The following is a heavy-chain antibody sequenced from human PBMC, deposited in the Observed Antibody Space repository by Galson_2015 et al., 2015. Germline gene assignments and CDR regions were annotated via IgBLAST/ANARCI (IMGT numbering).Heavy chain of an antibody. CDR2: IKQDGSEK. CDR1: GFTFSSYW. V-gene: IGHV3-7*01. CDR3: ARDLGGGCFDY. J-gene: IGHJ4*02. D-gene: IGHD2-15*01. Sequence: SLRLSCAASGFTFSSYWMSWVRQAPGKGLEWVANIKQDGSEKYYVDSVKGRLTISRDNAKNSLYLQMNSLRAEDTAVYYCARDLGGGCFDYWGQGTLVTVSS.